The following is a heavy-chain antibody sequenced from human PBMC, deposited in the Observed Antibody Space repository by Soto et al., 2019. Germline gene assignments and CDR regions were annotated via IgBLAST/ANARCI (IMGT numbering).Heavy chain of an antibody. CDR3: ARGELGYFDY. D-gene: IGHD1-26*01. Sequence: QVQLVQSGAEVKKPGASVKVSCKASGYTFTGYYMHWVRQAPGQGLEWMGWINPNSGGTNYAQKVQGWVTRTRDTSISTAYMELSRLRSDGTAVYYCARGELGYFDYWGQGTLVTVSS. CDR2: INPNSGGT. CDR1: GYTFTGYY. J-gene: IGHJ4*02. V-gene: IGHV1-2*04.